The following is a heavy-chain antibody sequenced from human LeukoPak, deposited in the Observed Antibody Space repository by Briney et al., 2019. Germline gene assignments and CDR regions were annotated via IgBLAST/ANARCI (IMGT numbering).Heavy chain of an antibody. CDR1: GYTFTGYY. J-gene: IGHJ3*02. CDR2: IYPYSGDT. V-gene: IGHV1-2*02. CDR3: ARDRNSGSSLDI. Sequence: GASVKVSCKASGYTFTGYYIHWVRQAPGQGLEWMGWIYPYSGDTNYAQNFRGRVTMTRDTSISTAYMELSSLKSDDTAVYYCARDRNSGSSLDIWGQGTMLTVSS. D-gene: IGHD6-6*01.